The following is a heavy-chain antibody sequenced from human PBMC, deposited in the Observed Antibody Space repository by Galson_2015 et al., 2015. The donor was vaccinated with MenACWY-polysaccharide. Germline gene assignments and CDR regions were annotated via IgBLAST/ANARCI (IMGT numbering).Heavy chain of an antibody. D-gene: IGHD3-10*01. Sequence: AAKVSCKAAEYTFTSYAMHWGRQAPGQRLEWMGWINAGNGNTKYSQKFQGRVTITRDTSATTAYVEVSSLRSEDTAVYYCERDYCASGSYSGWYDPWGQGTLVTVSS. CDR3: ERDYCASGSYSGWYDP. V-gene: IGHV1-3*01. CDR2: INAGNGNT. CDR1: EYTFTSYA. J-gene: IGHJ5*02.